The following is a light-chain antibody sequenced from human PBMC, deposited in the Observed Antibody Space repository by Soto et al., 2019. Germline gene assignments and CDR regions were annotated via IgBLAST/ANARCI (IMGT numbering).Light chain of an antibody. CDR3: QQYGSAPTWT. V-gene: IGKV3-20*01. J-gene: IGKJ1*01. CDR2: GAS. Sequence: EIVLTQSPGTLSLFPGERATLSCRASQSVTGNYLAWYQQKPGQAPRLLIYGASSRATGIPDRFSGSGSGTDFPLTISRLEPEDFTLYSCQQYGSAPTWTFGQGTKVEIK. CDR1: QSVTGNY.